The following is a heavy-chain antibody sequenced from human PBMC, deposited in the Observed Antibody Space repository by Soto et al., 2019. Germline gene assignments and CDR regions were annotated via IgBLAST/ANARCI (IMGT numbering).Heavy chain of an antibody. Sequence: SETLSLTCTVSGGSISSSSYYWGWIRQPPGKGLEWIGSIYYSGSTYYNPSLKSRVTISVDTSKNRFSLKLSSVTAADTAVYYCARDYYDFWSGYYRIDYWGQGTLVTVS. V-gene: IGHV4-39*02. CDR1: GGSISSSSYY. J-gene: IGHJ4*02. CDR2: IYYSGST. D-gene: IGHD3-3*01. CDR3: ARDYYDFWSGYYRIDY.